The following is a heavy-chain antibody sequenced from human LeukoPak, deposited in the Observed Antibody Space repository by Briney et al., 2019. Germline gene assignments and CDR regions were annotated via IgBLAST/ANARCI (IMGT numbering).Heavy chain of an antibody. Sequence: GGSLRLSCAASGFTFDDYGMSGVRPAPGKGLEWVSGINWNGGSTGYADSVKGRFTISRDNAKNSLYLQMNSLRAEDTALYYCARGWNYDSSGYYSRLILDYWGQGTLVTVSS. D-gene: IGHD3-22*01. J-gene: IGHJ4*02. CDR1: GFTFDDYG. CDR2: INWNGGST. V-gene: IGHV3-20*04. CDR3: ARGWNYDSSGYYSRLILDY.